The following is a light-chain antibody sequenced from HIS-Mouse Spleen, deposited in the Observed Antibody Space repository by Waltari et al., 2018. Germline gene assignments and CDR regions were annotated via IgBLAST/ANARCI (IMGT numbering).Light chain of an antibody. CDR2: DES. Sequence: DIQMTQSPSSLSASVGDRVTITCQASQDISNYLNWYKQKPGKAPKLLIYDESNLETGVPSRFSGSGSGTDFNFTISSLQPEDIATYYCQQYDNLPPDTFGGGTKVEIK. J-gene: IGKJ4*01. V-gene: IGKV1-33*01. CDR3: QQYDNLPPDT. CDR1: QDISNY.